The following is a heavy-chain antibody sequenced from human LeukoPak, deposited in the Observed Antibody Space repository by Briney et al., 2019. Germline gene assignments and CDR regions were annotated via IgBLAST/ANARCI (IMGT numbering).Heavy chain of an antibody. D-gene: IGHD3-9*01. V-gene: IGHV3-21*01. CDR3: AREEGGSTYYDILTGYYPDAFDI. CDR1: GFTFSSYS. J-gene: IGHJ3*02. CDR2: ISSSSSYV. Sequence: GSLRLSCAASGFTFSSYSMNWVGQAPGKGLEWVSSISSSSSYVYYADSVKGRFTISRDNAKNSLYLQMNSLRAEDTAVYYCAREEGGSTYYDILTGYYPDAFDIWGQGTMVTVSS.